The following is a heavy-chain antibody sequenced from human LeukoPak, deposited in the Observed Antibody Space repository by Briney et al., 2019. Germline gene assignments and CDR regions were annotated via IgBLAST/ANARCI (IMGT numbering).Heavy chain of an antibody. V-gene: IGHV1-69*04. CDR1: GGTFSSSA. CDR2: IIPVLNIT. J-gene: IGHJ6*02. D-gene: IGHD5-18*01. Sequence: SVKVSCKTFGGTFSSSAITWVRQAPGQGLEWMGRIIPVLNITTYAQKFQGSVTITADTSTSTVYMELSSLRSEETAVYYCARDQGLTAPPPYGLDVWGQGTTVIVSS. CDR3: ARDQGLTAPPPYGLDV.